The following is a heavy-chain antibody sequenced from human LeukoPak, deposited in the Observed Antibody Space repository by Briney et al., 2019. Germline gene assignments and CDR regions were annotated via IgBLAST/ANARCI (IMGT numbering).Heavy chain of an antibody. Sequence: PGGSLRLSCAASGFTFSSYSMHWVRQAPGKGLEWVAFIRYDGSNKYYADSVKGRFTISRDNSKNTLYLQMNSLRAEDTAVYYCAKRAGYCSGGSCFDYWGQGTLVTVSS. V-gene: IGHV3-30*02. J-gene: IGHJ4*02. D-gene: IGHD2-15*01. CDR3: AKRAGYCSGGSCFDY. CDR1: GFTFSSYS. CDR2: IRYDGSNK.